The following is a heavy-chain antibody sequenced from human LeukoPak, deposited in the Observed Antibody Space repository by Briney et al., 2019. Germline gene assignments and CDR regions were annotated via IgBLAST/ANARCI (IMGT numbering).Heavy chain of an antibody. CDR1: GFTFSSYA. CDR2: ISGSGGST. V-gene: IGHV3-23*01. CDR3: AKGTRYSGSYYYYMDV. J-gene: IGHJ6*03. D-gene: IGHD1-26*01. Sequence: GGSLRLSCAASGFTFSSYAMSWVRQAPGKGLEWVSAISGSGGSTYYADSVKGRFTISRDNSKNTLYLQMNSLRAEDTAVYYCAKGTRYSGSYYYYMDVWGKGTTVTISS.